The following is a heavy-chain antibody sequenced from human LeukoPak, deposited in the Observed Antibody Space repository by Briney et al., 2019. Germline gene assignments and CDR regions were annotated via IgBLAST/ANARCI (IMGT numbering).Heavy chain of an antibody. CDR3: ARDPSSGWYLKGWFDP. J-gene: IGHJ5*02. Sequence: SGGSLRLSCAASGFTFSSYSMNWVRQAPGKGLEWVSSISSSSNYIYYADSVKGRFTISRDNAKNSLYLQMNSLRAEDTAVYYCARDPSSGWYLKGWFDPWGQGTLVTVSS. D-gene: IGHD6-19*01. V-gene: IGHV3-21*01. CDR1: GFTFSSYS. CDR2: ISSSSNYI.